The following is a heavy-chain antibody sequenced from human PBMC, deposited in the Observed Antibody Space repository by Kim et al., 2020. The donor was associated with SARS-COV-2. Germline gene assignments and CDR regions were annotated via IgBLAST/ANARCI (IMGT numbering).Heavy chain of an antibody. Sequence: GGSLRLSCAASGFTFDDYAMHWVRQAPGKGLEWVSLISGDGGSTYYADSVKGRFTISRDNSKNSLYLQMNSLRTEDTALYYCAKDIATYYDFWSGDYYYYCGMDVWGQGTTVTVSS. CDR1: GFTFDDYA. CDR2: ISGDGGST. D-gene: IGHD3-3*01. J-gene: IGHJ6*02. V-gene: IGHV3-43*02. CDR3: AKDIATYYDFWSGDYYYYCGMDV.